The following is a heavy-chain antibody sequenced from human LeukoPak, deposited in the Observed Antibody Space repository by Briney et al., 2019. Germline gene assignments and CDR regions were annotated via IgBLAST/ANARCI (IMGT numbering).Heavy chain of an antibody. D-gene: IGHD6-25*01. CDR3: TAGRSDYFDF. J-gene: IGHJ4*02. CDR2: IYYSGST. V-gene: IGHV4-39*01. CDR1: GGSISSSSYY. Sequence: SETLSLTCTVSGGSISSSSYYWGWIRQPPGKGLEWIGGIYYSGSTYYNPSLKSRATISVDTSKNQFSLKLSSVTAADTAVYYCTAGRSDYFDFWGQGTLVTVSS.